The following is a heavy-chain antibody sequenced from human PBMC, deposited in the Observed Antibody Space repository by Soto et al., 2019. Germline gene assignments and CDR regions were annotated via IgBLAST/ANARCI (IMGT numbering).Heavy chain of an antibody. CDR1: GGSITSSGSA. D-gene: IGHD4-17*01. CDR3: ASLPNSGGDYDYYFDY. CDR2: IDYSGNI. V-gene: IGHV4-39*07. J-gene: IGHJ4*02. Sequence: PSETLSLTCNASGGSITSSGSAWGWIRQSPGKGLEWIGTIDYSGNIYYIPSLKSRITISVDTSKNQISLKLSSVTAADTAVYYCASLPNSGGDYDYYFDYWGQGTLVTVSS.